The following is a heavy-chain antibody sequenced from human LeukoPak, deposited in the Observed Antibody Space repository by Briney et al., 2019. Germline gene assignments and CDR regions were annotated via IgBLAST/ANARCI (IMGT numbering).Heavy chain of an antibody. D-gene: IGHD3-3*01. CDR1: GFTFSSYA. CDR2: ISGSGGST. J-gene: IGHJ4*02. CDR3: AKAYYDFWSGYYLD. V-gene: IGHV3-23*01. Sequence: PGGSLRLSCAASGFTFSSYAMSWVRQAPGKGLEWVSAISGSGGSTYYADSVKGRFTISRDNSRNTLYLQMNSLRAEDTAVYYCAKAYYDFWSGYYLDWGQGTLVTVSS.